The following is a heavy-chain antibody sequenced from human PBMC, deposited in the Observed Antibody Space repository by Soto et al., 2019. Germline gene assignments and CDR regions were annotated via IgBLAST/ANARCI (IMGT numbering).Heavy chain of an antibody. J-gene: IGHJ4*02. CDR3: AKVGISGTKYFEY. CDR1: GFAFSPYG. Sequence: GGSLRLSYAASGFAFSPYGMSWVRQAPGKGLEWVSSITSTGGTTYYADSVKGRFTISRDNSKNTLYLQMNSLRAEDTAVYYCAKVGISGTKYFEYWGQGTLVTVSS. D-gene: IGHD1-20*01. CDR2: ITSTGGTT. V-gene: IGHV3-23*01.